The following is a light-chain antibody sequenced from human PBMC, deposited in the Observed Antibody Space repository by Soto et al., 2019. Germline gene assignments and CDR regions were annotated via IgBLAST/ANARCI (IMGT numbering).Light chain of an antibody. CDR2: DAS. J-gene: IGKJ5*01. Sequence: EIVLTQSPATLSLSPGERATRSCRASQSVSSYLAWYQQKPGQAPRLLIYDASNRATGIPARFSGSGSGTDFTLTISSLEPEDFAVYYCQQRSNWPPNFGQGTRLEIK. V-gene: IGKV3-11*01. CDR3: QQRSNWPPN. CDR1: QSVSSY.